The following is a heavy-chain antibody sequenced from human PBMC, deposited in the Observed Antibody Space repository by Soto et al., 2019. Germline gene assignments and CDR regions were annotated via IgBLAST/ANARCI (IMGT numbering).Heavy chain of an antibody. CDR1: GGSISSSSYY. Sequence: SETLSLTCTVSGGSISSSSYYWGWIRQPPGKGLEWIGSIYYSGSTYYNPSLKSRVTISVDTSKNQFSLKLSSVTAADTAVYYCARQQSWYNWFDPWGQGTLVTVSS. CDR2: IYYSGST. J-gene: IGHJ5*02. V-gene: IGHV4-39*01. CDR3: ARQQSWYNWFDP.